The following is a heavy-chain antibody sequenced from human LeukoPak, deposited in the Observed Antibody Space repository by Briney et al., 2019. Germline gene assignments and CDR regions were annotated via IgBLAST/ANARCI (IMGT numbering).Heavy chain of an antibody. V-gene: IGHV1-2*02. CDR2: INPNSSDT. CDR3: ARGLDVDS. Sequence: ASVKVSCKASGYTFTGYYIHWVRQAPGQGLEWMGWINPNSSDTNYAQQFQGRVTMTRDTSINTAYLELSRLRSDDTAVYYCARGLDVDSWGQGTLFIISS. D-gene: IGHD6-6*01. CDR1: GYTFTGYY. J-gene: IGHJ5*01.